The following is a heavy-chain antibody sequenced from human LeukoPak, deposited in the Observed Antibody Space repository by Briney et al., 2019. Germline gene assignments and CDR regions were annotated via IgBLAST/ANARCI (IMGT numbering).Heavy chain of an antibody. D-gene: IGHD3-3*01. CDR2: MNPNSGNT. V-gene: IGHV1-8*01. CDR1: GYTFTSYD. Sequence: ASVKVSCKASGYTFTSYDINWVRQATGQGLEWMGWMNPNSGNTGYAQKFQGRVTMTRNTSISTAYMELSRLRSDDTAVYYCANLYYDFWSGYYNWGQGTLVTVSS. CDR3: ANLYYDFWSGYYN. J-gene: IGHJ4*02.